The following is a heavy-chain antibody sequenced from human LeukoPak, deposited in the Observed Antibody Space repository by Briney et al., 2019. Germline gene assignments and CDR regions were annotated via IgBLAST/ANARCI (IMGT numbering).Heavy chain of an antibody. D-gene: IGHD3-22*01. CDR2: INPSGGST. CDR3: ARGLSSYYYDSSGSSDDAFDI. Sequence: GASVKVSCKASGYTFTSYYMHWVRQAPGQGLEWMGIINPSGGSTSYAQKFQGRVTMTRDMSTSTVYMELSSLRSEDTAVYYCARGLSSYYYDSSGSSDDAFDIWGQGTMVTVSS. V-gene: IGHV1-46*01. CDR1: GYTFTSYY. J-gene: IGHJ3*02.